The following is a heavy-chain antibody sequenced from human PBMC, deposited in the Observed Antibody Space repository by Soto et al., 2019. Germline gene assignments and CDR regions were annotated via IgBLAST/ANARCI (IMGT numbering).Heavy chain of an antibody. D-gene: IGHD5-12*01. CDR3: ARSSAVDIVATNYYYYYYMDV. CDR1: GGSISSYY. J-gene: IGHJ6*03. Sequence: SETLSLTCTVSGGSISSYYWSWIRQPPGKGLEWIGYIYYSGSTNYNPSLKSRVTISVDTSKNQFSLKLSSVTAADTAVYYCARSSAVDIVATNYYYYYYMDVWGKGTTVTVSS. V-gene: IGHV4-59*01. CDR2: IYYSGST.